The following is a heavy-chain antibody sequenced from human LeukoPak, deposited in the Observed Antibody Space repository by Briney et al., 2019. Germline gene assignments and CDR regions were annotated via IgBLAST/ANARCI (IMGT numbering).Heavy chain of an antibody. Sequence: PGGSLRLSCAASGFTFSSYGMHWVRQAPGKGLEWVAVIWYDGSNKYYADSVKGRFTISRDNSKNTLYLQMNTLRAEDTAVYYCARDADYGGSPDAFDVWGRGTIVTVSS. J-gene: IGHJ3*01. D-gene: IGHD4-23*01. V-gene: IGHV3-33*01. CDR2: IWYDGSNK. CDR3: ARDADYGGSPDAFDV. CDR1: GFTFSSYG.